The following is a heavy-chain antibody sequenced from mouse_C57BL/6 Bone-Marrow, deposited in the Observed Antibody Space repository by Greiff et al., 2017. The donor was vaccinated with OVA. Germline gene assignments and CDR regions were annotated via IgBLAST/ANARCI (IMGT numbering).Heavy chain of an antibody. J-gene: IGHJ4*01. V-gene: IGHV1-61*01. Sequence: VQLQQPGAELVRPGSSVKLSCKASGYTFTSYWMDWVKQRPGQGLEWIGNIYPSDSETHYNQKFKDKATLTVDKSSSTAYMQLSSLTSEDSAVYYCARERVPYAMDYWGQGTSVTVSS. CDR2: IYPSDSET. CDR1: GYTFTSYW. CDR3: ARERVPYAMDY.